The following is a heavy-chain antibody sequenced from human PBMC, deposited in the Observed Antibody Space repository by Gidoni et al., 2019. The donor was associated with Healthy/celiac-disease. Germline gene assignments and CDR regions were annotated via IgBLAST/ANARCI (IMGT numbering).Heavy chain of an antibody. CDR3: TPAFATRFRGDYYLDY. D-gene: IGHD3-16*01. J-gene: IGHJ4*02. CDR1: GFTCSNAW. V-gene: IGHV3-15*01. Sequence: EVQLVESGGGLVQPGGSLRLSCAASGFTCSNAWMSGVRQAPGKGLEWFGRSKSKTVCGTTDYAAPVKRRLTLASYDSKNTLYPQMTSLKTEDTAVYYCTPAFATRFRGDYYLDYWGQGTLVTVSS. CDR2: SKSKTVCGTT.